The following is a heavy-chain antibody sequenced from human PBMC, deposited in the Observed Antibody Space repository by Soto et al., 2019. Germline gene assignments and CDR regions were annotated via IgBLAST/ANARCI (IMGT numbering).Heavy chain of an antibody. D-gene: IGHD1-26*01. CDR1: GFTFSSYA. V-gene: IGHV3-64*01. CDR3: ARVEPRRNMDV. CDR2: ISSNGGST. J-gene: IGHJ6*03. Sequence: PGGSLRLSCAASGFTFSSYAMHWVRQAPGKGLEYVSAISSNGGSTYYANSVKGRFTISRDNSKNTLYLQMGSLRAEDMAVYYCARVEPRRNMDVWGKGTTVTVSS.